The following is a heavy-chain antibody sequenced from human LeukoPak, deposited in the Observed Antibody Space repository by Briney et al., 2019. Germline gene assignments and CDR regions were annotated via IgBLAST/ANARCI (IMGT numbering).Heavy chain of an antibody. CDR1: GGTFSSYA. V-gene: IGHV1-69*01. CDR3: ARVSEMATITSPFDY. CDR2: IIPIFGTA. D-gene: IGHD5-24*01. Sequence: SVKVSCKASGGTFSSYAISWVRQAPGQGLEWMGGIIPIFGTANYAQKFQGRVTITADESTSTAYMELSSPRSEDTAVYYCARVSEMATITSPFDYWGQGTLVTVSS. J-gene: IGHJ4*02.